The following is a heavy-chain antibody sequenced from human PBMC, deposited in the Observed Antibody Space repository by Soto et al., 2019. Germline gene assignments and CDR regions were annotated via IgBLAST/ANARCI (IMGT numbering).Heavy chain of an antibody. CDR2: IYYSGST. D-gene: IGHD3-3*01. V-gene: IGHV4-39*01. Sequence: SETLSLTCTVSGGSISSSSYYWGWIRQPPGKGLEWIGSIYYSGSTYYNPSLKSRVTISVDTSKNQFSLKLSSVTAADTAVYYCARHPLRSGWFDPWGQGTLVTVSS. CDR1: GGSISSSSYY. CDR3: ARHPLRSGWFDP. J-gene: IGHJ5*02.